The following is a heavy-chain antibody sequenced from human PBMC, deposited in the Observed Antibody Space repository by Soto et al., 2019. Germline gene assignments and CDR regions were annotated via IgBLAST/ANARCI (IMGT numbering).Heavy chain of an antibody. J-gene: IGHJ5*01. Sequence: SETLSLTCTVSGGSIISHHWSWIRQPPGKGLEYIGYIYYTRLTNYNPSVQGRVTISVDTPKNQFSLRLTSVSAADTAVYYCARGVWGGLGSYPDFDWFDSWGQGALVTVSS. CDR3: ARGVWGGLGSYPDFDWFDS. V-gene: IGHV4-59*11. CDR1: GGSIISHH. D-gene: IGHD3-10*01. CDR2: IYYTRLT.